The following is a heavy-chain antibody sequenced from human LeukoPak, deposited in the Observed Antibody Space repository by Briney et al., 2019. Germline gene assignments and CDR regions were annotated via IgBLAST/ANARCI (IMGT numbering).Heavy chain of an antibody. CDR1: GFTVSTYY. V-gene: IGHV3-53*01. Sequence: PGRSLRLSCAASGFTVSTYYMTWVRQAPGKGLECVSVIYSGGSAYYADSEKGRFTVSRDNSKNTLYLQMNSLRAEDTAMYYCARGLGYCTSTTCLLPFDYWGQGTLVTVSS. J-gene: IGHJ4*02. D-gene: IGHD2-2*01. CDR2: IYSGGSA. CDR3: ARGLGYCTSTTCLLPFDY.